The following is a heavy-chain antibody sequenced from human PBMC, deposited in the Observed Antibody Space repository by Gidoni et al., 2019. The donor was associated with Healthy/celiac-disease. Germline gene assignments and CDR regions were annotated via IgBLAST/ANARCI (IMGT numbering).Heavy chain of an antibody. J-gene: IGHJ3*02. D-gene: IGHD3-22*01. Sequence: DVQLVESGGGLVQPGGCLRLSCAASGFTFSTYWMSGVRQAAGKGLEWVANIKQDGSEKYYVDSVKGRFTISRDNAKNSLYLLMNSLRAEDTAVYYCARKYYYDSSGYYYLPGAFDIWGQGTMVTVSS. CDR1: GFTFSTYW. V-gene: IGHV3-7*03. CDR2: IKQDGSEK. CDR3: ARKYYYDSSGYYYLPGAFDI.